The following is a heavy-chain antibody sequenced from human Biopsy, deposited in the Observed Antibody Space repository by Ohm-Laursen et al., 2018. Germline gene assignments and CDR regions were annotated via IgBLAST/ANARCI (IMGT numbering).Heavy chain of an antibody. J-gene: IGHJ3*01. CDR1: GASMTGYF. Sequence: SETLSLTCTVSGASMTGYFWTWVRQPAGKGLEWIGHIYTIGDTTYNPSLESRVTMSLDTSENQFSLKMTSLNAADTAVYFCAREDEGLLRALDLWGQGTMVTVSS. CDR3: AREDEGLLRALDL. D-gene: IGHD3-3*01. V-gene: IGHV4-4*07. CDR2: IYTIGDT.